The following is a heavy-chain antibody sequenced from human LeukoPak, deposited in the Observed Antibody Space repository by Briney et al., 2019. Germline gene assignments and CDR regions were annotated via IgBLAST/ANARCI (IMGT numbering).Heavy chain of an antibody. CDR2: IYYSGST. J-gene: IGHJ6*03. Sequence: ASETLSLTCTVSGGSISSSSYYWRWIRQPPGKGLEWIGSIYYSGSTNYNPSLKSRVTISVDTSKNHFSLKLSSVTAADTAVYYCARITMAGNYYYYMDVWGKGTTVTVSS. CDR3: ARITMAGNYYYYMDV. D-gene: IGHD6-19*01. V-gene: IGHV4-39*07. CDR1: GGSISSSSYY.